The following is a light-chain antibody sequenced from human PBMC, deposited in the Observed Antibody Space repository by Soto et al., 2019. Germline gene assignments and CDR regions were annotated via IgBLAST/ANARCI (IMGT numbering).Light chain of an antibody. CDR1: SSDVDGYNY. CDR2: DVS. J-gene: IGLJ1*01. V-gene: IGLV2-11*01. Sequence: QSVLTQPRSVSGPPGQSVTISCTGTSSDVDGYNYVSWYQQHPGKAPKLMIYDVSERPSGVPDRFSGSKSGNTASLTISGLQAEDEADYYCCSYAGSYTSYVFGTGTKVTVL. CDR3: CSYAGSYTSYV.